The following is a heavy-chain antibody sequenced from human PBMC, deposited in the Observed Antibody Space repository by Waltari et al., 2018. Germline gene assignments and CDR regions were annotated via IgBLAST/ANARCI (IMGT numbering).Heavy chain of an antibody. D-gene: IGHD3-10*01. CDR3: ARTFMVRTIRSRGWFDP. CDR1: GDSITSSNYY. J-gene: IGHJ5*02. Sequence: QLQLQESGPRLVKPSETLSLTCSFSGDSITSSNYYWAWIRQPPGQGLEWIGRVYYTGSTYYKASLISGVTIAVDTSKNYFYLSLTSVTATDTAIYFCARTFMVRTIRSRGWFDPWGQGTLVTVSS. V-gene: IGHV4-39*02. CDR2: VYYTGST.